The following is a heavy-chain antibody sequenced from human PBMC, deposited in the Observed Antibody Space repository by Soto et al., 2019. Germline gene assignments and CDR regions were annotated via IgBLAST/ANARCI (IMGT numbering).Heavy chain of an antibody. D-gene: IGHD3-10*01. J-gene: IGHJ6*02. Sequence: VGSLRLSCAASGFTFSSYSMNWVRQAPGKGLEWVSSISSSSSYIYYADSVKGRFTISRDNAKNSLYLQMNSLRAEDTAVYYCARVTMVRLEHYYYYGMDVWGQGTTVTVSS. V-gene: IGHV3-21*01. CDR2: ISSSSSYI. CDR1: GFTFSSYS. CDR3: ARVTMVRLEHYYYYGMDV.